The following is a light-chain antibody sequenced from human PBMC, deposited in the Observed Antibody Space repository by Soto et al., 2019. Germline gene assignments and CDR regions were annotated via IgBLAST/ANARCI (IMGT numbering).Light chain of an antibody. CDR3: QQRSNWPPNT. V-gene: IGKV3-11*01. Sequence: EIVLPQSPPTLSLSPGERATLSCRASQSVSSYLAWYQQKPGQAPRLLIYDASNRATGIPARFSGSGSGTDFTLTLSSLEPEDFAVYYCQQRSNWPPNTFGQGTKVDIK. CDR1: QSVSSY. CDR2: DAS. J-gene: IGKJ2*01.